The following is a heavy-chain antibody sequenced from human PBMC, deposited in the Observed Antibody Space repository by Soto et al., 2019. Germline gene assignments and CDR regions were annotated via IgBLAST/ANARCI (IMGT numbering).Heavy chain of an antibody. V-gene: IGHV3-33*01. Sequence: QVQLVESGGGVVQPGRSLRLSCAASGFTFSSYVMHWVRQAPGKGLECVAVIWYDGSNKYYADSVKGRFTISRDNSKNTLYLQMNSLRAEDTAVYYCARDGGKVTMVRGVITSPPFFDYWGQGTLVTVSS. CDR2: IWYDGSNK. CDR3: ARDGGKVTMVRGVITSPPFFDY. D-gene: IGHD3-10*01. CDR1: GFTFSSYV. J-gene: IGHJ4*02.